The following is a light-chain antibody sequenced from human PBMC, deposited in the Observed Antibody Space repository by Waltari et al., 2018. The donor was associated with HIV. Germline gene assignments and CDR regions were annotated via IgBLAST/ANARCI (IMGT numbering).Light chain of an antibody. J-gene: IGKJ4*01. CDR1: QSVLYSATKKNS. CDR3: QQYYTTPLS. CDR2: RAS. Sequence: DFVMTQSPDSLAVSLGERATINCKSSQSVLYSATKKNSLAWYKQKPGKPPKLLISRASTRESGVPARFSGSGSGTDFTLTINNLQAEDVAVYYCQQYYTTPLSFGGGTKVEIK. V-gene: IGKV4-1*01.